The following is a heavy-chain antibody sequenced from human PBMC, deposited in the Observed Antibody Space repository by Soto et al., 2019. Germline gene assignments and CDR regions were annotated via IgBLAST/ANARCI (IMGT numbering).Heavy chain of an antibody. CDR2: LSGSGGST. CDR1: EFTFSSYG. V-gene: IGHV3-23*01. D-gene: IGHD6-6*01. Sequence: GGSLRLSCAASEFTFSSYGMNWVRLAPGMGLEWVSALSGSGGSTHYADSVQGRFTISRDNSNNTLYLQMNSLRAEDTALYYFAKSRCCSSPHHYYGMDVRAQRTTVPVS. CDR3: AKSRCCSSPHHYYGMDV. J-gene: IGHJ6*02.